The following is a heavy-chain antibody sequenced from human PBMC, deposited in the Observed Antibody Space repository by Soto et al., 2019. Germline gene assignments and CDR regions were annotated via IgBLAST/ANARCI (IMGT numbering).Heavy chain of an antibody. CDR1: GFTLSSNW. D-gene: IGHD2-2*01. J-gene: IGHJ4*02. CDR2: INQDGSEK. Sequence: VGSLRLSFAASGFTLSSNWMDRVRQAPGKGLEWVANINQDGSEKHYIDSVKGRFTISRDNAKNSLYLQMNSLTAEDSALYYCSPALNFWGQGTLVTVSS. CDR3: SPALNF. V-gene: IGHV3-7*01.